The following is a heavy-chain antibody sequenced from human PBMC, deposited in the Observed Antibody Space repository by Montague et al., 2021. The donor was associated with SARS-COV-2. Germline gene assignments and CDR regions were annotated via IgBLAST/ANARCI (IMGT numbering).Heavy chain of an antibody. CDR3: ARDFRITIFGVVIHNWFDP. D-gene: IGHD3-3*01. Sequence: SVKVSCKASGYTFTSYDINWVRQATGQGLEWMGWMNPNSGNTGYAQKFQGRVTMTRNTSISTAYMELSSLRSEDTAVYYCARDFRITIFGVVIHNWFDPWGQGTLVTVSS. CDR1: GYTFTSYD. V-gene: IGHV1-8*01. CDR2: MNPNSGNT. J-gene: IGHJ5*02.